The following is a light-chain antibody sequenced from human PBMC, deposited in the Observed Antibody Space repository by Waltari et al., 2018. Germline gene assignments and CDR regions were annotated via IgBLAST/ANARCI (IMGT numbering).Light chain of an antibody. CDR3: QQYGRSPRT. CDR2: GAS. J-gene: IGKJ1*01. V-gene: IGKV3-20*01. Sequence: EIVLTQSPGTLSSSPGDRATLSCRASQSVSSSYLAWYQQKPGQAPRLLIYGASSRATGITDRFSGSGSGTDFTLTISRLEPEDFAVYYCQQYGRSPRTFGQGTTVEIK. CDR1: QSVSSSY.